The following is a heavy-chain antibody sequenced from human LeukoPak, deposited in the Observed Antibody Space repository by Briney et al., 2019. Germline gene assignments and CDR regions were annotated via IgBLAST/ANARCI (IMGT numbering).Heavy chain of an antibody. Sequence: PGGSLRLSCAASGFTFSSYWMSWVRQAPGKGLEWVSVIYSGGSTYYADSVKGRFTISRDNSKNTLYLQMNSLRAEDTAVYYCASTDYGGNSDYWGQGTLVTVSS. D-gene: IGHD4-23*01. CDR2: IYSGGST. J-gene: IGHJ4*02. V-gene: IGHV3-53*01. CDR3: ASTDYGGNSDY. CDR1: GFTFSSYW.